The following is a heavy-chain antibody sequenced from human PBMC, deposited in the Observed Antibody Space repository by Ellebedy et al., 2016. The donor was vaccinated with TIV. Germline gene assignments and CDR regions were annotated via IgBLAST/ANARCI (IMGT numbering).Heavy chain of an antibody. CDR3: AREGGVYFDL. J-gene: IGHJ4*02. Sequence: GGSLRLXXAASGFTFSTYAMAWVRQAPGKGLEWVSTFSRSGATVYADSVKGRFTISRDNSRNTVYLQLNSLRAEDTAVYYCAREGGVYFDLWGQGTLVTVSS. D-gene: IGHD3-10*01. V-gene: IGHV3-23*01. CDR2: FSRSGAT. CDR1: GFTFSTYA.